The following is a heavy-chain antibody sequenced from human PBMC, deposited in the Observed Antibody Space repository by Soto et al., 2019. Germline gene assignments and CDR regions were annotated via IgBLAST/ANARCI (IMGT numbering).Heavy chain of an antibody. CDR1: GGSISSYY. Sequence: PSETLSLTCTVSGGSISSYYWSWIRQPPGKGLEWIGYIYYSGSTNYNPPLKSRVTISVDTSKNQFSLKLSSVTAADTAVYYCARLGELSFVDYWGQGTLVTVSS. CDR2: IYYSGST. CDR3: ARLGELSFVDY. J-gene: IGHJ4*02. D-gene: IGHD3-16*02. V-gene: IGHV4-59*01.